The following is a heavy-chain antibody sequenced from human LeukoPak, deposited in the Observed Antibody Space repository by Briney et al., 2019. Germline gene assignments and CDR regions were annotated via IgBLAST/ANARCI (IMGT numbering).Heavy chain of an antibody. CDR2: IRYDGSNK. V-gene: IGHV3-30*02. CDR1: GFTFSTFG. D-gene: IGHD3-9*01. Sequence: GGSLRLSCAASGFAASGFTFSTFGMHWVRQAPGKGLEWVAFIRYDGSNKYYADSVKGRFTISRAESKNTLYLQINSLRAEDTAAYYCAKGYYFDILSGYSSLDSWGQGTLVTVSS. J-gene: IGHJ4*02. CDR3: AKGYYFDILSGYSSLDS.